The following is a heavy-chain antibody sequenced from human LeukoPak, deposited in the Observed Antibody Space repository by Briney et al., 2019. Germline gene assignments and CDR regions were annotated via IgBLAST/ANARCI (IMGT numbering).Heavy chain of an antibody. V-gene: IGHV4-59*01. CDR1: GGSISSYY. CDR2: IYDRGST. J-gene: IGHJ4*02. CDR3: ARGRTFDN. Sequence: PETPSVTRTVSGGSISSYYWSWIPQPPGKVLEWIGNIYDRGSTKYNSTLKSRVSVSVDTSKNQFSLRLGSVTAADTAVYCWARGRTFDNWGQGTLVTVSS.